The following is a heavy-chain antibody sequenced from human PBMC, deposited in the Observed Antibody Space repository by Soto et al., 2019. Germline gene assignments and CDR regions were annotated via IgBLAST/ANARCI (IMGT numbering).Heavy chain of an antibody. D-gene: IGHD1-26*01. CDR2: IYHSGST. J-gene: IGHJ4*02. CDR3: AAGGALPRYY. CDR1: GGSISSGGYS. V-gene: IGHV4-30-2*01. Sequence: QLQLQESGSGLVKPSQTLSLTCAVSGGSISSGGYSWSWIRQQPGKGLEWIGYIYHSGSTYYNPSLKRRVTISVDRSKNQCSLELSSVTAADTAGYYCAAGGALPRYYWGQGTLVTVSS.